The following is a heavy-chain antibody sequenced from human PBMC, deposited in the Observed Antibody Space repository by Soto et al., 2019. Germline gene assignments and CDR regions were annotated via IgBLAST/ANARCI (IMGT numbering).Heavy chain of an antibody. D-gene: IGHD6-19*01. CDR3: ARHQDSSCWYVSVNYMDV. CDR2: IYYSGST. Sequence: SETLSLTCAVYGGSFSGYYWSWVRQPPGKGLEWIGNIYYSGSTNYNPSLKSRVTVSVDTSKNQFSLKLSSVTAADTAVYYCARHQDSSCWYVSVNYMDVWGKGTTVTVSS. J-gene: IGHJ6*03. V-gene: IGHV4-59*08. CDR1: GGSFSGYY.